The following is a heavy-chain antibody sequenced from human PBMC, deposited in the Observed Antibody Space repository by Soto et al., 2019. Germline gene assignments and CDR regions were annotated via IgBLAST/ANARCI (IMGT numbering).Heavy chain of an antibody. J-gene: IGHJ4*02. CDR2: TYYRSKWYN. Sequence: SQTLSLTCAISGDSVSSNSAAWNWIRQSPSRGLEWLGRTYYRSKWYNDYAVSVKSRITINPDTSKNQFSLQLNSVTPEDTAMYYCARDREGLPDAKYSSGWYDYWGQGTLVTVSS. D-gene: IGHD6-19*01. V-gene: IGHV6-1*01. CDR3: ARDREGLPDAKYSSGWYDY. CDR1: GDSVSSNSAA.